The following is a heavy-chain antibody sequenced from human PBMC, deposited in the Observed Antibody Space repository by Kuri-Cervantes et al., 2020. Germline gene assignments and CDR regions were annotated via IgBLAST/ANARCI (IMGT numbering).Heavy chain of an antibody. Sequence: GESLKISCAASGFTFSDYYMSWIRQAPGKGLEWVSYISGRDSTIHYADSVKGRFTVSRDNAKNSLYLQMNSLRAEDTAVYYCARVGTYGDYVGVWGQGTLVTVSS. J-gene: IGHJ4*02. D-gene: IGHD4-17*01. CDR3: ARVGTYGDYVGV. CDR1: GFTFSDYY. CDR2: ISGRDSTI. V-gene: IGHV3-11*04.